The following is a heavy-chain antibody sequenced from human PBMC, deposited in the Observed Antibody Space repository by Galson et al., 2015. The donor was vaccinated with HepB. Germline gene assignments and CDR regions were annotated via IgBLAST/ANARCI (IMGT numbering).Heavy chain of an antibody. D-gene: IGHD2-2*02. CDR1: GDSISSSSYY. CDR2: IYYSGST. Sequence: LSLTCTVSGDSISSSSYYWGWIRQPPGKGLEWIGSIYYSGSTYYTPSLRSRVAISVDTSKNQFSLNLSSVTAADTALYYCARHGHQLLYLQNWFDPWGQGTLVTVSS. V-gene: IGHV4-39*01. CDR3: ARHGHQLLYLQNWFDP. J-gene: IGHJ5*02.